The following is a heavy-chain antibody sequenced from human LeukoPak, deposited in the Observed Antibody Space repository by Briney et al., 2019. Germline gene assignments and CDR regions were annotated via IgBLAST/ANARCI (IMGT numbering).Heavy chain of an antibody. CDR1: GFTFSSYA. J-gene: IGHJ6*03. V-gene: IGHV3-21*01. CDR3: ARLPGYYYYYYYMDV. Sequence: GGSLRLSCAASGFTFSSYAMTWVRQAPGKGLEWVSGISSNSYIHYADSVKGRFTVSTDNTENSLYLQMNSLRAEDTAVYYCARLPGYYYYYYYMDVWGKGTTVTVSS. CDR2: ISSNSYI.